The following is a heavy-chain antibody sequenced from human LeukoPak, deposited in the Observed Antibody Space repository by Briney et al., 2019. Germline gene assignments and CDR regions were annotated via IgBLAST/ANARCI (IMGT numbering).Heavy chain of an antibody. D-gene: IGHD6-19*01. Sequence: ASVKVSCKASGYTFTGYYVHWVRQAPGQGLEWMGRINPNSGGTNYAQKFQGRVTMTRDTSTSTVYMELSSLRSEDTAVYYCARPNRAVAGSLGIWGQGTMVTVSS. CDR2: INPNSGGT. CDR1: GYTFTGYY. CDR3: ARPNRAVAGSLGI. J-gene: IGHJ3*02. V-gene: IGHV1-2*06.